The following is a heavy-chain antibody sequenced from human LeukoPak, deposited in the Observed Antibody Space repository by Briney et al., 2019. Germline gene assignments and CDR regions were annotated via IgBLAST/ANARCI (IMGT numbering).Heavy chain of an antibody. D-gene: IGHD6-13*01. CDR2: ISPDRQVT. V-gene: IGHV3-23*01. CDR3: ARDPYSTILYRLTH. CDR1: VFALGTYA. J-gene: IGHJ4*02. Sequence: GGSLRLSCAGSVFALGTYAMSRVRQAAAIGVAGIGSISPDRQVTSHADREGGRFSVTIDIARRTLYLKLNSLRSEDTATYYCARDPYSTILYRLTHWGQGTLVTVSS.